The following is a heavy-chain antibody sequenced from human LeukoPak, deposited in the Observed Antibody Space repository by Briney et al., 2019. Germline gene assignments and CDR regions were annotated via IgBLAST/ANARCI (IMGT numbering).Heavy chain of an antibody. Sequence: GGSLRLSCAASGFTFNNAWMSWVRQAPGKGLEWVGRIKSKTDGGTTDYAAPVKGRFTISRDDSKNTLNLQMNSLKTEDTAVYYCTTVTSGSGTYHKYYFDYWGQGTLATVSS. V-gene: IGHV3-15*01. CDR3: TTVTSGSGTYHKYYFDY. D-gene: IGHD3-10*01. J-gene: IGHJ4*02. CDR2: IKSKTDGGTT. CDR1: GFTFNNAW.